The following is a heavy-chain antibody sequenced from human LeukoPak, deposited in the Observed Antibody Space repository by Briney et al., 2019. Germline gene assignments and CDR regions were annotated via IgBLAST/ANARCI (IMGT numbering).Heavy chain of an antibody. V-gene: IGHV3-7*03. J-gene: IGHJ3*02. D-gene: IGHD2-15*01. Sequence: GGSLRLSCAASGFTFSSYWMSWVRQAPGKGLEWVANIKQDGSEKYYVDSVKGRFTISRDNAKNSLYLQMNSLRAEDTAVYYCARRGVAATNAFDIWGQGTMVTVSS. CDR3: ARRGVAATNAFDI. CDR2: IKQDGSEK. CDR1: GFTFSSYW.